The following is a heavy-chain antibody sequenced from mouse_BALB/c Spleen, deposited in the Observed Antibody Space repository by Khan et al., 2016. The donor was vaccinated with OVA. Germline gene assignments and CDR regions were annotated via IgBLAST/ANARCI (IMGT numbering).Heavy chain of an antibody. Sequence: EVELVESGGGLVQPGGSRKLSCAASGFTFSSFGMHWVRQAPEKGLEWVAYISSGSSAIYYADTVKGRFTISRDNPKNTPYLQMTSLRSEDTAMYYCARCGSGTSGDYGMDYWGQGTSVTVSS. CDR3: ARCGSGTSGDYGMDY. D-gene: IGHD1-1*01. J-gene: IGHJ4*01. CDR1: GFTFSSFG. V-gene: IGHV5-17*02. CDR2: ISSGSSAI.